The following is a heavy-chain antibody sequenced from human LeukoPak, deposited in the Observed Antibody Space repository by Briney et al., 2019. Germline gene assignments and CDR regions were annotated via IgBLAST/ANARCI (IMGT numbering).Heavy chain of an antibody. Sequence: KPSETLSLTCAVYGGSFSGYYWSWIRQPPGKGLEWIGEINHSGSTNYNPSLKSRVTISVDTSKNQFSLKLSSVTAADTAVYYCARDPGGPPNWFDPWGQGTLVTVSS. CDR1: GGSFSGYY. J-gene: IGHJ5*02. V-gene: IGHV4-34*01. CDR2: INHSGST. D-gene: IGHD3-16*01. CDR3: ARDPGGPPNWFDP.